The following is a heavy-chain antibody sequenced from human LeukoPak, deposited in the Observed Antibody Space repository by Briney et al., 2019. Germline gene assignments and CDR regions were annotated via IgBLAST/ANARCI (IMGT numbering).Heavy chain of an antibody. CDR1: GFTFSSYW. J-gene: IGHJ4*02. V-gene: IGHV3-74*01. D-gene: IGHD1-26*01. Sequence: GGSLRLSCAASGFTFSSYWMHWVRQAPGKGLVWVSRINSDGSSTSYADSVKSRFTISRDNAKNTLYLQMNSLRAEDTAVYYCARVRNVGSRPFDYWGQGTLVTVSS. CDR2: INSDGSST. CDR3: ARVRNVGSRPFDY.